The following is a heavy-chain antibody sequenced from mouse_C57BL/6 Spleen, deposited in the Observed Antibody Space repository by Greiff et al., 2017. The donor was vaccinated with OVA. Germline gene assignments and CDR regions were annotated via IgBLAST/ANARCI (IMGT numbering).Heavy chain of an antibody. J-gene: IGHJ2*01. CDR2: IDPSDSYT. V-gene: IGHV1-50*01. CDR3: ARPSYGSSDY. CDR1: GYTFTSYW. D-gene: IGHD1-1*01. Sequence: QVQLQQPGAELVKPGASVKLSCKASGYTFTSYWMQWVKQRPGQGLVWIGEIDPSDSYTNYNQKFKGKATLTVDTSSSTAYMQLSSLTSEDSAVYYCARPSYGSSDYWGQGTTLTVSS.